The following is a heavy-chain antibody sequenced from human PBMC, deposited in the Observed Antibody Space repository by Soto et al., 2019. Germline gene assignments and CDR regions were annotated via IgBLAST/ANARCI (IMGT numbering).Heavy chain of an antibody. D-gene: IGHD1-26*01. Sequence: QVQLVQSGAEVREPGASVKVSCKTSGYTFSRYGITWVRQAPGQGLEWMGWINGNTGHTIYAMNLEDRLTISTDTSTNKAYIELRSLKSADTAVYYCARERKWEPLPYWGQGTLVTVSS. CDR1: GYTFSRYG. CDR2: INGNTGHT. V-gene: IGHV1-18*01. J-gene: IGHJ4*02. CDR3: ARERKWEPLPY.